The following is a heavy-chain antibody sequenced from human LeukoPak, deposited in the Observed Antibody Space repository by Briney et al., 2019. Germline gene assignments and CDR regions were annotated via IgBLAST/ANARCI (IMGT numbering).Heavy chain of an antibody. D-gene: IGHD3-22*01. CDR2: IIPIFGTA. V-gene: IGHV1-69*06. Sequence: ASVKVSCKASGGTFSSYAISWVRQAPGQGLEWMGGIIPIFGTANYAQKFQGRVTITADKSTSTAYMELSSLRSEDTAVYYCARARWYYYDSSGYYLYDYWGQGTLVTVSS. J-gene: IGHJ4*02. CDR1: GGTFSSYA. CDR3: ARARWYYYDSSGYYLYDY.